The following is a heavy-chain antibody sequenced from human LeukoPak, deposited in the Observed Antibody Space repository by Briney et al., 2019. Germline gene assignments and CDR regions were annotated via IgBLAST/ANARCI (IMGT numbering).Heavy chain of an antibody. D-gene: IGHD6-13*01. V-gene: IGHV3-30*18. CDR2: ISYDGSNK. J-gene: IGHJ4*02. CDR3: AKDNVAAAGRYFDY. CDR1: GFTFSNYG. Sequence: GRSLRLSCAASGFTFSNYGMHWVRQAPGKGLEWVALISYDGSNKYFADSVKGRFTISRDNSKNTLYLQMHSLRAEDTAVYYCAKDNVAAAGRYFDYWGQGTLVTDSS.